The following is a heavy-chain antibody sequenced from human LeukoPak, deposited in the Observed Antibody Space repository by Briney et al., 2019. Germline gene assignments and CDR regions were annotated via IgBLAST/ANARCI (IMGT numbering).Heavy chain of an antibody. CDR1: GGPINTDY. V-gene: IGHV4-59*08. Sequence: PSETLSLTCTVSGGPINTDYWNWIRQPPGKGLEWIGYIYYTGRTNYNPSFKSRLTISIDTSKSQFSLKLSSVTAADTAVYYCAGNYYGSGSYYSEDRYWGQGTLVTVSS. CDR2: IYYTGRT. CDR3: AGNYYGSGSYYSEDRY. D-gene: IGHD3-10*01. J-gene: IGHJ4*02.